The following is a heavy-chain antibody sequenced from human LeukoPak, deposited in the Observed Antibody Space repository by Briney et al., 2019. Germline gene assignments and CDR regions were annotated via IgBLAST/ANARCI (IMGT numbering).Heavy chain of an antibody. Sequence: PSGTLSLTCAVSGGSISSSNWWSWVRQPPGKGLEWIGEIYHSGSTNYNPSLKSRVTMSVDKSKNQFSLKLSSVTAADTAMYYCARRVSGDYGHWFDPWGQGTLVTVSS. D-gene: IGHD4-17*01. CDR3: ARRVSGDYGHWFDP. CDR1: GGSISSSNW. CDR2: IYHSGST. V-gene: IGHV4-4*02. J-gene: IGHJ5*02.